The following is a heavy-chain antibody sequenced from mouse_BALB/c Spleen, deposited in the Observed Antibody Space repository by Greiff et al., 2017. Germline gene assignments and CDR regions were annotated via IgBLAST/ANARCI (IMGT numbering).Heavy chain of an antibody. CDR1: GDSITSGY. Sequence: VQLQQSGPSLVKPSQTLSLTCSVTGDSITSGYWNWIRKFPGNKLEYMGYISYSGSTYYNPSLKSRISITRDTSKNQYYLQLNSVTTEDTATYYCARSLYYDGSRGYAMDYWGQGTSVTVSS. CDR2: ISYSGST. D-gene: IGHD1-1*01. J-gene: IGHJ4*01. V-gene: IGHV3-8*02. CDR3: ARSLYYDGSRGYAMDY.